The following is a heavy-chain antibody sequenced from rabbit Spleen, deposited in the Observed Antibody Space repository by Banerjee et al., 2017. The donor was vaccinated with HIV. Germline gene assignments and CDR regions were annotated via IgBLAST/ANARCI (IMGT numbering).Heavy chain of an antibody. Sequence: QEQLEESGGDLVKPEGSLTLTCTASGFSFSSTYWICWVRQAPGKGLEWIACIGTSSENTYYATWTKGRFTISKTPSTTVDLQMTSLTAADTATYFCSRSPHNSERLWGQGTLVTVS. V-gene: IGHV1S45*01. D-gene: IGHD4-1*01. CDR2: IGTSSENT. J-gene: IGHJ3*01. CDR3: SRSPHNSERL. CDR1: GFSFSSTYW.